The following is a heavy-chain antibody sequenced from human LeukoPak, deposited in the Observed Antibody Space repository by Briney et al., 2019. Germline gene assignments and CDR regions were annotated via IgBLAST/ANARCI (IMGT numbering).Heavy chain of an antibody. V-gene: IGHV3-23*01. Sequence: QPGGSLRLSCAASGFTFSSYAMSWVRQAPGKGLEWVSAISGSGGSTYYADSVKGRFTISGDNSKNTLYLQMNSLRAEDTAVYYCAKGMFGSGWYGDDYWGQGTLVTVSS. CDR1: GFTFSSYA. J-gene: IGHJ4*02. D-gene: IGHD6-19*01. CDR2: ISGSGGST. CDR3: AKGMFGSGWYGDDY.